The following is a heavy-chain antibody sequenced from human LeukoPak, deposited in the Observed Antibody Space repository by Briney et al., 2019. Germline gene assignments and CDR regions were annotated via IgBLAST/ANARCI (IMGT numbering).Heavy chain of an antibody. J-gene: IGHJ4*02. V-gene: IGHV3-23*01. D-gene: IGHD5-12*01. CDR3: ARVEGGYDFGYFDY. CDR2: ISGSAGST. Sequence: GGSLRLSCAASGFTFSSYTMNWVRLAPGKGLKWVSSISGSAGSTYYADSVKGRFTISRDNSKNTLYLQMNSLRGEDTAVYYCARVEGGYDFGYFDYWGQGTLVTVSS. CDR1: GFTFSSYT.